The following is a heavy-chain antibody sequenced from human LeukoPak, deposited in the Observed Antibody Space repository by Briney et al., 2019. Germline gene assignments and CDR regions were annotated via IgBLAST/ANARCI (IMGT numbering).Heavy chain of an antibody. V-gene: IGHV1-18*01. J-gene: IGHJ4*02. Sequence: GESLKISCKASGYTFTSYGISWVRQAPGQGLEWMGWISAYNGNTNYAQKLQGRVTMTTDTSTSTAYMELRSLRSDDTAVYYCARGGLVRGVISLGDYWGQGTLVTVSS. D-gene: IGHD3-10*01. CDR2: ISAYNGNT. CDR3: ARGGLVRGVISLGDY. CDR1: GYTFTSYG.